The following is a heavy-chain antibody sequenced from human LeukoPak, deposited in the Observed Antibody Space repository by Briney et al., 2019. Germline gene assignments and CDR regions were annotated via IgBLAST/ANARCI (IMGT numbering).Heavy chain of an antibody. D-gene: IGHD6-13*01. V-gene: IGHV3-23*01. CDR3: AKDRGGASSWYFFDY. CDR2: ISGSGGNT. J-gene: IGHJ4*02. Sequence: GGSLRLSCAASEFAFSNYAMSWVRQAPGKGLEWVSAISGSGGNTYYTDSVKGRFTISRDNSKNSLYLQMNSLRAEDPAVYYCAKDRGGASSWYFFDYWGQGIVVTVSS. CDR1: EFAFSNYA.